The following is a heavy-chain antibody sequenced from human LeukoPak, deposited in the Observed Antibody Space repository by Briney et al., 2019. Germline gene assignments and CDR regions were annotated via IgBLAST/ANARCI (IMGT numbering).Heavy chain of an antibody. J-gene: IGHJ3*01. D-gene: IGHD2-8*01. CDR3: ARVGYYDF. CDR2: ISSSSDYA. Sequence: GGSLRLSCAASGFTFSSYAMSWIRQAPGKGLEWVSYISSSSDYANYADSVKGRFTISRDNAKNSLYLQMNSLRAEDTAVYCCARVGYYDFWGQGTMVTVSS. V-gene: IGHV3-11*05. CDR1: GFTFSSYA.